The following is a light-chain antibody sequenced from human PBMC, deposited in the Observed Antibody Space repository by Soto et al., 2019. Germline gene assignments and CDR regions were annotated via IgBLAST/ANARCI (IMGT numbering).Light chain of an antibody. CDR3: QSYDSSLSVV. V-gene: IGLV1-40*01. Sequence: QAVVTQPPSVSGAPGQRGTISCTGSSSNIGAGYDVHWYQQLPGTAPKLLIYGDTNRPSGVPDRFSGSKSGTSASLAITGLRAEDEADYYCQSYDSSLSVVFGGGTKLTVL. CDR1: SSNIGAGYD. J-gene: IGLJ2*01. CDR2: GDT.